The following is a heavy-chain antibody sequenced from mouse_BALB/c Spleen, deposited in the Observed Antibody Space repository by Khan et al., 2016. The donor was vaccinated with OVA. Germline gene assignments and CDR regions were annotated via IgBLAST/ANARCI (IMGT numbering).Heavy chain of an antibody. V-gene: IGHV5-9-3*01. J-gene: IGHJ3*01. Sequence: EVELVESGGGLVQPGGSLKLSCAASGFTFSTIAMSWVRQTPEKRLEWVAIISSGGRYIYYADSVKGRFTISRDNAENTLYLQMSSLRSEDTAMYYGARQEDFITPAWFAYWGQGTLVTVSA. CDR1: GFTFSTIA. D-gene: IGHD1-2*01. CDR2: ISSGGRYI. CDR3: ARQEDFITPAWFAY.